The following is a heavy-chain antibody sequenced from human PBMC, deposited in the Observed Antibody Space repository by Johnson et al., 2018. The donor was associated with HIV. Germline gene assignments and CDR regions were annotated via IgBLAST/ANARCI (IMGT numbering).Heavy chain of an antibody. V-gene: IGHV3-7*03. J-gene: IGHJ3*02. CDR2: INDGGSEQ. Sequence: VQLVESGGGVVQPGRSLRLSCSASGFTFSRYWMTWFRQTPGKGLEWVANINDGGSEQYYVDFVKGRFTISRDNAKNSLYLQMNSLRAEDTAVYYCARGFDAFDIWGQGTMVTVSS. CDR1: GFTFSRYW. CDR3: ARGFDAFDI.